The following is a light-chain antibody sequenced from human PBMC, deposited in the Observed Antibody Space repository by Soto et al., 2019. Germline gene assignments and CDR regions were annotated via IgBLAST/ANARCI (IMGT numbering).Light chain of an antibody. CDR1: QSVFYSSNNKNY. J-gene: IGKJ1*01. Sequence: DIVVTQSPDSSAVSLGERATINCKSSQSVFYSSNNKNYLAWYQEKPGQPPKLLIYWASTRDSGVPDRFSGSGSGTDFTLTISSLQAEDVAVYYCQQYYISPIAFGQGTKVEIK. CDR2: WAS. V-gene: IGKV4-1*01. CDR3: QQYYISPIA.